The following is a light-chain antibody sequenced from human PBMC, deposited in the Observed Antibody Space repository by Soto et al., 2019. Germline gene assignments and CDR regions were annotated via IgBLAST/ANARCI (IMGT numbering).Light chain of an antibody. CDR3: QQYNSYPMYT. Sequence: DIQLTQSPSTLSASVGDRVTITCRASQSISSWWAWYQQKPGKAPKLLIYDASSLESGVPSRFSGSGSGTEFTLNISSLQPDDFATYYCQQYNSYPMYTFGQGTKLEIK. CDR2: DAS. V-gene: IGKV1-5*01. CDR1: QSISSW. J-gene: IGKJ2*01.